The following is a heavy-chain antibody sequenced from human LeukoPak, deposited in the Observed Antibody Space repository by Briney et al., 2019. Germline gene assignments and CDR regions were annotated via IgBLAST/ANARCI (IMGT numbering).Heavy chain of an antibody. Sequence: KSSETLSLTCTVSGGSISSGGYYWSWIRQHPGKGLEWIGYIYYSGSTYYNPSLKSRVTISVDTSKNQFSLKLSSVTAADTAVYYCARDYRGYSGYDRSALAFDIWGQGTMVTVSS. V-gene: IGHV4-31*03. CDR2: IYYSGST. CDR1: GGSISSGGYY. J-gene: IGHJ3*02. CDR3: ARDYRGYSGYDRSALAFDI. D-gene: IGHD5-12*01.